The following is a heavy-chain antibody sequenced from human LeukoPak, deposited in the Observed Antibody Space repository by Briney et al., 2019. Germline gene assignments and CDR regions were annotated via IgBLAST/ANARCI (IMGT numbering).Heavy chain of an antibody. CDR2: ISWNSGSI. CDR1: GFTFDDYA. Sequence: GGSLRLSCAASGFTFDDYAMHWVRQAPGKGLEWVSGISWNSGSIGYADSVKGRFTISRDNAKNSLYLQMNSLRAEDTAVYYCAKRGAIFVVAHYFDSWGQEPLVTVSS. V-gene: IGHV3-9*01. CDR3: AKRGAIFVVAHYFDS. D-gene: IGHD3-3*01. J-gene: IGHJ4*02.